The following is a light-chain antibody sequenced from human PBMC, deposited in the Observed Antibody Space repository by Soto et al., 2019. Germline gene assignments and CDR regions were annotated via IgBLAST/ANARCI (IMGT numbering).Light chain of an antibody. Sequence: QSVLTQPPSVSGAPGQRVTISCTGSSSNIGAGYDVNWYQQLPGRAPKLLIYGNTNRPSGVPDRFSGSKSVTSGTLAISVLQTDDEAEYYCQSWDTSRSGSVFGGGTKLTVL. CDR1: SSNIGAGYD. CDR3: QSWDTSRSGSV. CDR2: GNT. V-gene: IGLV1-40*01. J-gene: IGLJ2*01.